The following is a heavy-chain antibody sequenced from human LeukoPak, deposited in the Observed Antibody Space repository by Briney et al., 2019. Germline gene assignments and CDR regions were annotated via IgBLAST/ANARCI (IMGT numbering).Heavy chain of an antibody. D-gene: IGHD4-17*01. J-gene: IGHJ3*02. CDR3: ARLFGDYETPAFDI. CDR1: GGSVSSSRKY. CDR2: LYYSGST. Sequence: PSETLSLTCTVSGGSVSSSRKYLGWIRQPPGKGPEWIGSLYYSGSTYYNPSLKSRVTISVDTSKNEFSLKLSSVTAADTAVYYCARLFGDYETPAFDIWGQGTMVTVSS. V-gene: IGHV4-39*01.